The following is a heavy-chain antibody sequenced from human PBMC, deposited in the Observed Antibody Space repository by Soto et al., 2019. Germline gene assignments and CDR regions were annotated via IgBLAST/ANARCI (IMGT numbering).Heavy chain of an antibody. Sequence: WERQAPGQGLEWMGWINPNSGGTNYAQKFQGWVTMTRDTSISTAYMELSRLRSDDTAVYYCARDGQVTIFGVVSWYYMDVWGKGTTVTVSS. CDR2: INPNSGGT. CDR3: ARDGQVTIFGVVSWYYMDV. V-gene: IGHV1-2*04. J-gene: IGHJ6*03. D-gene: IGHD3-3*01.